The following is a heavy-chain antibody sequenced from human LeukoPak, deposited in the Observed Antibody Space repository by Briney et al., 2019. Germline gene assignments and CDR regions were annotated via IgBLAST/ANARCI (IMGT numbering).Heavy chain of an antibody. CDR3: AKAADQYYYSYFYYMDV. D-gene: IGHD2/OR15-2a*01. CDR2: ISYDGGSK. Sequence: HPGGSLRLSCAASGFTFSSYGMHWVRQAPGKGLEWVAVISYDGGSKDYADSVKGRFTISRDNSKNTLYLQMNSLTVEDTAVYYCAKAADQYYYSYFYYMDVWGKGTTVTVSS. CDR1: GFTFSSYG. V-gene: IGHV3-30*18. J-gene: IGHJ6*03.